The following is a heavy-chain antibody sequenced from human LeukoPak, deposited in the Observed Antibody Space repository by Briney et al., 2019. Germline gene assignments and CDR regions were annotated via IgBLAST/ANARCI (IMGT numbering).Heavy chain of an antibody. D-gene: IGHD6-25*01. J-gene: IGHJ4*02. CDR1: GTTFEDYA. CDR2: ISGDGGTT. CDR3: AKDQGASGWGAFDY. Sequence: GGSLRLSCAASGTTFEDYAMHWVRQAPGKGLEWVSFISGDGGTTYYPDSVKGRFTISRDNSRTSLYLQMNSLRTEDTALYFCAKDQGASGWGAFDYWGQGTLVTASS. V-gene: IGHV3-43*02.